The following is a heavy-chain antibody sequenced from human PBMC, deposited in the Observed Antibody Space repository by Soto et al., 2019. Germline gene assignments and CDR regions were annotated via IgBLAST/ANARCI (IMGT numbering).Heavy chain of an antibody. CDR3: ARESSGWRHHLDY. CDR2: IYHSGST. J-gene: IGHJ4*02. V-gene: IGHV4-4*02. Sequence: SETLSLTCAVSGGSISSSNWWSWVSQPPGKGLEWIGEIYHSGSTNYNPSLKSRVTISVDKSKNQFSLKLSSVTAADTAVYYCARESSGWRHHLDYWGQGTLVTVSS. D-gene: IGHD6-19*01. CDR1: GGSISSSNW.